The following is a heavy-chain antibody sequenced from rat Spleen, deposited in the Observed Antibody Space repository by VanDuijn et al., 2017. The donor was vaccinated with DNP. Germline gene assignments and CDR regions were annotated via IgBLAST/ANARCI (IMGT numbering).Heavy chain of an antibody. V-gene: IGHV5-31*01. CDR1: GFTFNNYW. Sequence: EVQLVESGGGLVQPGRSLKLSCVASGFTFNNYWMSWIRQAPGKGLEWVASITNTGGNIYYPDSVKGRFTISRDNAQNTLYLQMNSLRSGDTATYYCARGGDGYDYWGQGVMVTVSS. CDR3: ARGGDGYDY. D-gene: IGHD1-12*03. CDR2: ITNTGGNI. J-gene: IGHJ2*01.